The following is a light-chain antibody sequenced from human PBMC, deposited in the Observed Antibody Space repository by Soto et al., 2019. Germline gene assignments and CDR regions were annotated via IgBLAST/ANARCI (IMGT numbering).Light chain of an antibody. J-gene: IGKJ1*01. CDR3: QQFFSYPWT. CDR1: QDISND. CDR2: TAS. Sequence: AIRMTQSPSSLSASTGDRVTITCRASQDISNDLAWYQQKPGKAPKLLIYTASTLESGVPARFSGSGSGTDFTLTISGLQSEDFATCYCQQFFSYPWTFGQGTKVEIK. V-gene: IGKV1-8*01.